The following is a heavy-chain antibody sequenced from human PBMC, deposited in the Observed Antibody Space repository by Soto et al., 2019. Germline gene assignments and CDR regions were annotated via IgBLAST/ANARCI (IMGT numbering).Heavy chain of an antibody. CDR2: IFWNDDE. CDR1: GFSLSSSEVG. Sequence: QITLKESGPTLVKPTQTLTLTCTFSGFSLSSSEVGVGWIRQPPGKALEWLALIFWNDDERYNPSLKSRLTITKDISKNQVVLTMTNMDPVDTATYYCAHSRVVDWFDPWGQGTLVTVSS. J-gene: IGHJ5*02. D-gene: IGHD2-15*01. V-gene: IGHV2-5*01. CDR3: AHSRVVDWFDP.